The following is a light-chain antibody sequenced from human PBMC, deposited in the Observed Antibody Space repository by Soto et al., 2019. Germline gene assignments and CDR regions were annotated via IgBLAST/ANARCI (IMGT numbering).Light chain of an antibody. Sequence: QSALTQPASVSGSPGQSITISCTGTSSDVGGYNYVSWYQQYPGKAPKLMIFDVSNRPSGVSDRFSGSKSGDTASLTISGLQAEDEADYYCSSYTGSGTDVFGTGTRSPS. CDR2: DVS. CDR1: SSDVGGYNY. V-gene: IGLV2-14*01. CDR3: SSYTGSGTDV. J-gene: IGLJ1*01.